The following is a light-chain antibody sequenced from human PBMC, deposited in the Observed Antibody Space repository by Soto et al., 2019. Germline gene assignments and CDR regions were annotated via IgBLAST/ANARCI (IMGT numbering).Light chain of an antibody. V-gene: IGKV3-20*01. CDR2: GAC. CDR3: QQGYT. J-gene: IGKJ3*01. Sequence: EIVLTQSPGTLYLSPGERATLSCRASQSLAGRYLAWYQQKPGQAPRLLIYGACSRATDIPDRFSGSGSGTDFTLTITRLEPEDYAVYFCQQGYTFGPGTKVDIK. CDR1: QSLAGRY.